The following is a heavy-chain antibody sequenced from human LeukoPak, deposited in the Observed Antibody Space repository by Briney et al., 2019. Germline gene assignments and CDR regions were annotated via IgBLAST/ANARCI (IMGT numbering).Heavy chain of an antibody. CDR3: ARSSGTYPDFDS. CDR2: INPDSGGT. CDR1: GYTFTAYY. V-gene: IGHV1-2*02. D-gene: IGHD1-1*01. J-gene: IGHJ4*02. Sequence: ASVKVSCKASGYTFTAYYMHWVPQAPGQGLEWMGWINPDSGGTNYAQKFQGRVTMTRDTSINTAYMELSRLSSDDTAVYYCARSSGTYPDFDSWGQGTLVTVSS.